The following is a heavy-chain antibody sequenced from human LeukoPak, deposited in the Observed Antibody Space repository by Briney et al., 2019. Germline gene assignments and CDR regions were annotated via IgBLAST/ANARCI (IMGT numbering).Heavy chain of an antibody. D-gene: IGHD6-13*01. J-gene: IGHJ4*02. Sequence: PGGSLRLSCAASGFTFSSYEMNWVRQAPGKGLECVSYISSSGSTIYYADSVKGRFTISRDNAENSLYLQMNSLRAEDTAVYYCARFWTYSSSWYIFDYWGQGTLVTVSS. CDR2: ISSSGSTI. CDR3: ARFWTYSSSWYIFDY. CDR1: GFTFSSYE. V-gene: IGHV3-48*03.